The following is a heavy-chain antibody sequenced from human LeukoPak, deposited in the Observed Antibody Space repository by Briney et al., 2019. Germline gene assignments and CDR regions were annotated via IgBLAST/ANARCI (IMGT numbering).Heavy chain of an antibody. CDR1: GGSISIRSYY. CDR3: PQYSSSSGNFDY. CDR2: IYYSGST. V-gene: IGHV4-39*07. D-gene: IGHD6-6*01. J-gene: IGHJ4*02. Sequence: SETLSLTCTVSGGSISIRSYYWGWIRQPPGKGLEWIGSIYYSGSTYYNPSLKSRVTISVDTSKKQFSLKLSSVTAADTAVYYCPQYSSSSGNFDYWGQGTLVTVSS.